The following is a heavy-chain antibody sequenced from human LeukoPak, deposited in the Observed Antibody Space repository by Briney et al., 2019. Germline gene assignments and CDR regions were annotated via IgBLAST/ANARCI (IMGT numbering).Heavy chain of an antibody. CDR2: ISHRGST. CDR1: GYSISNGYY. CDR3: ARHDGIAAAGTDY. D-gene: IGHD6-13*01. J-gene: IGHJ4*02. V-gene: IGHV4-38-2*02. Sequence: SETLSLTCTVSGYSISNGYYWGWIRQPPGKGLEWVGSISHRGSTYYNPSLRSRITISLDRSKQKFSLKLSSVTAADTAVYYCARHDGIAAAGTDYWGQGTLVTVSS.